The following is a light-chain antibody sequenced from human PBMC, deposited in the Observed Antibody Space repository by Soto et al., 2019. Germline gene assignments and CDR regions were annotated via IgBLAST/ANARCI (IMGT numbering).Light chain of an antibody. J-gene: IGKJ2*01. CDR1: QSISTC. Sequence: DIQMTQSPSTLSASVGDSVTITCRASQSISTCLAWYQQKPGTAPKLLIYAAATLETGVPSRFSGSRSGTEFTLTVSSLQPDDFATYYCQQYNDSFRYTFGQGTKLEIK. CDR2: AAA. V-gene: IGKV1-5*03. CDR3: QQYNDSFRYT.